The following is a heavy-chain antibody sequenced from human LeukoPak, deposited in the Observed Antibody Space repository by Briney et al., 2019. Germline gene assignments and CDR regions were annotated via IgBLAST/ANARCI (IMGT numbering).Heavy chain of an antibody. D-gene: IGHD1-1*01. CDR3: AKEGTGIHFDY. J-gene: IGHJ4*02. CDR2: INGNGGST. V-gene: IGHV3-20*04. Sequence: GGSLRLSCVASGFTFDDYGMTWVRQAPGKGLEWVSGINGNGGSTGYADSVKGRFTISRDNAKNSLYLQMNSLRAEDTALYYCAKEGTGIHFDYWGQGTLVTVSS. CDR1: GFTFDDYG.